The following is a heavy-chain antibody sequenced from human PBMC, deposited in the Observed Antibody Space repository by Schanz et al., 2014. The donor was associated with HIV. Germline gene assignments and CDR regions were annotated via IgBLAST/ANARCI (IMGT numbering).Heavy chain of an antibody. CDR2: ISESGGRT. CDR3: AKPEYDSSGNSQSHFDY. V-gene: IGHV3-23*04. J-gene: IGHJ4*02. Sequence: EAQLVESGGGVVRPGRSLRLSCAASGFTFDSYGMHWVRQAPGKGLEWVSSISESGGRTYYADSVNGRFTISRDNSKNTLYLQMTTLRIDDTAVYYCAKPEYDSSGNSQSHFDYWGQGTLVTVSS. D-gene: IGHD3-22*01. CDR1: GFTFDSYG.